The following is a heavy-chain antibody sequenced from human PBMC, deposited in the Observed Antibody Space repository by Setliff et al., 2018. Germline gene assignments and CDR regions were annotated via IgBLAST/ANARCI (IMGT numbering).Heavy chain of an antibody. CDR3: ARDGDNYYDSSGYYLNHAFDI. D-gene: IGHD3-22*01. J-gene: IGHJ3*02. CDR1: GYTFTGYY. CDR2: IIPIFGTA. V-gene: IGHV1-69*13. Sequence: SVKVSCKASGYTFTGYYMYWVRQAPGQGLEWMGGIIPIFGTANYAQKFQGRVTITADESTSTAYMELSSLRSEDTAVYYCARDGDNYYDSSGYYLNHAFDIWGQGTMVTVSS.